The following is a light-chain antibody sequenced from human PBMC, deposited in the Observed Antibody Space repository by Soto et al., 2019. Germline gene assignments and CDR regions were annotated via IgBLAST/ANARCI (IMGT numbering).Light chain of an antibody. Sequence: DIQMTQSPSSLSASVGDTVTLTCRASQTISTYLNWYQQKPGKAPKLLIYAASILQSEVPSRFSGSGSGPDFTLTISSLQPEDLAIYDCQQTYRTPPTWTFGLRTKVEIK. CDR1: QTISTY. CDR3: QQTYRTPPTWT. CDR2: AAS. J-gene: IGKJ1*01. V-gene: IGKV1-39*01.